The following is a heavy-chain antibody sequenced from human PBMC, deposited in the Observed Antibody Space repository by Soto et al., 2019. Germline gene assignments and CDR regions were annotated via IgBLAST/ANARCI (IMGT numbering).Heavy chain of an antibody. CDR2: ISYSGST. J-gene: IGHJ4*02. D-gene: IGHD4-17*01. CDR1: GGSISSGDYY. CDR3: ARNDYGDQKPPFPDY. Sequence: QVQLQESGPGLVKPSQTLSLTCTVSGGSISSGDYYWSWIRQPPGKVLEWIGYISYSGSTYYNPSVRSRVTISVATSKNQFSLKRRSVTAADTAVYYCARNDYGDQKPPFPDYWGQGTLVTVSS. V-gene: IGHV4-30-4*01.